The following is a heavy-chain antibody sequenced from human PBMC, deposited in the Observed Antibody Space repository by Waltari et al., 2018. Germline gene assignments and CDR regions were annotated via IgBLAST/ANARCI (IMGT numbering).Heavy chain of an antibody. CDR2: IYHDGTT. V-gene: IGHV4-38-2*01. CDR3: TRGYSGSSDH. J-gene: IGHJ5*02. CDR1: GYSISSGYY. Sequence: QVQLQASGPGLLKPSETLSLTCAVSGYSISSGYYWVWIRQPPGEGLEWIGSIYHDGTTYYNPSLKSRVSISIDTSKNHFSLTLNSVTAADTAVYYCTRGYSGSSDHWGQGTLVTVSS. D-gene: IGHD5-12*01.